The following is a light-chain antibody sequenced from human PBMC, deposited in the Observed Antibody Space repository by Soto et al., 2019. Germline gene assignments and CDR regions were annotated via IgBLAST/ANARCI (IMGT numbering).Light chain of an antibody. CDR3: QQYYSTPST. V-gene: IGKV1-17*03. J-gene: IGKJ5*01. CDR2: TAS. Sequence: DVQMTQSPSAMSASLGDRVTITCRASQDISDSLAWFQQKPGKVPKRLIHTASTLQSGVPSRFSGSRSGAAFTLTITSLQAQDVAVYYCQQYYSTPSTFGQGTRLEIK. CDR1: QDISDS.